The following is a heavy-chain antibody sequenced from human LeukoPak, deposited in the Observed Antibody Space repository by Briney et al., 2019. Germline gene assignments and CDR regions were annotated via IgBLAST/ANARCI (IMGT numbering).Heavy chain of an antibody. Sequence: GGSLRLSCAASGFSFSSYAMTWVRQAPGKGLEWVAVIWYDASNKCYADSVKGRFTISRDNSKNTLYLQMNSLRDDDTAVYYCVRGVGVSRFNYLDSWGQGTLVIVSS. CDR3: VRGVGVSRFNYLDS. J-gene: IGHJ4*02. CDR1: GFSFSSYA. CDR2: IWYDASNK. V-gene: IGHV3-33*08. D-gene: IGHD6-13*01.